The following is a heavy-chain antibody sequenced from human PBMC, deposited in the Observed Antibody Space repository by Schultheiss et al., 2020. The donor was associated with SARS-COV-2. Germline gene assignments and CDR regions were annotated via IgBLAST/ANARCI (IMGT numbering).Heavy chain of an antibody. CDR1: GFTFSSYG. V-gene: IGHV3-30*18. Sequence: GGSLRLSCAASGFTFSSYGMHWVRQAPGKGLEWVAVISYDGSNKYYADSVKGRFTISRDNSKNTLYLQMNSLRAEDTAVYYCAKDRLHWCGGDCYLEYWGQGTLVTVSS. J-gene: IGHJ4*02. CDR2: ISYDGSNK. CDR3: AKDRLHWCGGDCYLEY. D-gene: IGHD2-21*01.